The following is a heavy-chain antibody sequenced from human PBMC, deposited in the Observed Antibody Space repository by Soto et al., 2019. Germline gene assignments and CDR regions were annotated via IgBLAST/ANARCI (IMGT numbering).Heavy chain of an antibody. V-gene: IGHV3-23*01. CDR2: ISARGGTT. J-gene: IGHJ6*02. CDR1: GFTFSNYA. D-gene: IGHD3-10*01. CDR3: AKDRGFGAGHGMDV. Sequence: EVQLLESGGDLVQPGGSLRLSCEASGFTFSNYAMSWVRQAPGKGLEWVTGISARGGTTYYVDSVKGRFTISRDNSKNTLYLQMHALRAEDRAVYYCAKDRGFGAGHGMDVWGQGTKVTVSS.